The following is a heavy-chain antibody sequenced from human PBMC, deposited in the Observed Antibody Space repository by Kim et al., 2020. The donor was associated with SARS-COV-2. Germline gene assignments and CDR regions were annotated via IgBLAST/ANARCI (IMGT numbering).Heavy chain of an antibody. V-gene: IGHV5-51*01. CDR3: ASRTYCGGDCYFHDAFDI. D-gene: IGHD2-21*02. CDR2: IYPGDSDT. CDR1: GYSFTSYW. J-gene: IGHJ3*02. Sequence: GESLKISCKGSGYSFTSYWIGWVRQMPGKGLEWMGIIYPGDSDTRYSPSFQGQVTISADKSISTAYLQWSSLKASDTAMYYCASRTYCGGDCYFHDAFDIWGQGTMVTVSS.